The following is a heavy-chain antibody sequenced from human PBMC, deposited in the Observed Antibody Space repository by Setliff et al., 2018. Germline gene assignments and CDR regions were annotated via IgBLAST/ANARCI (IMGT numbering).Heavy chain of an antibody. D-gene: IGHD2-2*01. V-gene: IGHV4-39*01. CDR2: IYYSGST. Sequence: SETLSLTCTVSGGSISSSSYYWGWIRQPPGKGLEWIGSIYYSGSTCHNPSLKSQVTISVDTSKNQFSLNLSSVTAADTAVYYCARLGGSSTSGGFYYFYYYMDVWGKGTTVTVSS. CDR3: ARLGGSSTSGGFYYFYYYMDV. CDR1: GGSISSSSYY. J-gene: IGHJ6*03.